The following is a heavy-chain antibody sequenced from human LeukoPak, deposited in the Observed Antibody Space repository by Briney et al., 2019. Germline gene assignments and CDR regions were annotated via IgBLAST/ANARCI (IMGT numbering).Heavy chain of an antibody. CDR1: GGSISSYY. CDR3: AREGVTKYYFDY. Sequence: PSETLSLTCTVSGGSISSYYWSWIRQPPGKGVEWIGYIYYSGSNDYNPSLKSRVTISVDTSKNQFSLKLSSVTAADTAVYYCAREGVTKYYFDYWGQGTLVTVSS. D-gene: IGHD4-11*01. V-gene: IGHV4-59*01. CDR2: IYYSGSN. J-gene: IGHJ4*02.